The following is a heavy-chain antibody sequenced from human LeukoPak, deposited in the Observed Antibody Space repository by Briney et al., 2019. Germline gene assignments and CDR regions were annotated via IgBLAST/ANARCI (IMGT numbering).Heavy chain of an antibody. Sequence: PGGSLRLSCAASGFTFTNFGMHWVRQAPGRGLEWVAIISYDGSKEYYADSVKGRFTISRGNAKNSLYLQMNSLRAEDTAVYYCARVGAVAAIDYWGQGTLVTVSS. V-gene: IGHV3-33*05. J-gene: IGHJ4*02. CDR1: GFTFTNFG. CDR2: ISYDGSKE. CDR3: ARVGAVAAIDY. D-gene: IGHD6-19*01.